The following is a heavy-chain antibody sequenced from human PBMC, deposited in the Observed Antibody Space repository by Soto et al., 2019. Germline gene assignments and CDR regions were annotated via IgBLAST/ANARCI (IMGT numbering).Heavy chain of an antibody. CDR2: MYYSGNT. V-gene: IGHV4-39*02. D-gene: IGHD1-26*01. CDR1: GGSISSSSDY. J-gene: IGHJ4*02. CDR3: SREHSGSYSDY. Sequence: QLQLQESGPGLVKPSETLSLTCTVSGGSISSSSDYWGWIRQPPGKGLEWVGSMYYSGNTYYNPSLKSRVTISVDTSKNQFSLKLGSVTAADTAVYYCSREHSGSYSDYWGQGTLVTVSS.